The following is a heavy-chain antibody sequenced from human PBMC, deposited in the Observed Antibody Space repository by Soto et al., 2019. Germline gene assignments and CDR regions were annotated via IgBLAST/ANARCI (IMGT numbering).Heavy chain of an antibody. D-gene: IGHD6-19*01. Sequence: QVQLVQSGAEVKKPGASVKVSCKASGYTFSSYDINWVRQATGQGLEWMGWLNPNSGDTGYAQKFQGRVTLTRNTSIHTAYIHLRSLTSDDTAVYYCATSGVGWYLSWGQGTLVTVSS. V-gene: IGHV1-8*01. CDR2: LNPNSGDT. J-gene: IGHJ5*02. CDR3: ATSGVGWYLS. CDR1: GYTFSSYD.